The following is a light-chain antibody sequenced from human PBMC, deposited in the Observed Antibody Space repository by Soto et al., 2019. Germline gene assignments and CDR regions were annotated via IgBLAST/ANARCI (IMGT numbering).Light chain of an antibody. V-gene: IGLV2-14*01. CDR1: SSYVGGYNY. CDR3: SSYTSNSTYV. Sequence: QSALTQPASVSGSPGQSITISCSGTSSYVGGYNYVSWYQQHPGKAPKLMIYDVSHRPSGVSNRFSCSKSGNTASLTISGLQAQDEADYYCSSYTSNSTYVFGTGTKLTVL. J-gene: IGLJ1*01. CDR2: DVS.